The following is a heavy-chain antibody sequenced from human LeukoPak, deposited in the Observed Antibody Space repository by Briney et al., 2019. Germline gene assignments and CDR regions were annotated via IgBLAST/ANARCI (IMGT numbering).Heavy chain of an antibody. CDR3: ASTPISNWYYFDY. CDR2: ISSSSDYI. Sequence: EGSLRLSCAASGFTYSSYSMNWVRQAPGRGLEWVSSISSSSDYIYYADSVKGRFTISRDNAKNSLYLQMNSLRAEDTAVYYCASTPISNWYYFDYWGQGTLVTVSS. CDR1: GFTYSSYS. V-gene: IGHV3-21*01. D-gene: IGHD6-13*01. J-gene: IGHJ4*02.